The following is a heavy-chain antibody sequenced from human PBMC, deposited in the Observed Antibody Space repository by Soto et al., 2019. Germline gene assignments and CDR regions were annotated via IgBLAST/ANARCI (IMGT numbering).Heavy chain of an antibody. D-gene: IGHD6-19*01. CDR1: GYTFMNYG. CDR2: ISAYNGKT. Sequence: QVQLVQSGAEVKKPGASVKISCRASGYTFMNYGISWVRQAPGQGLECMGWISAYNGKTKYQQNFQGRVTMTRDTSTNTAYLDLWSLRSDDTAIYYCARAPTGWLVAENLMGHFDLWGRGTLVTVSS. J-gene: IGHJ2*01. CDR3: ARAPTGWLVAENLMGHFDL. V-gene: IGHV1-18*01.